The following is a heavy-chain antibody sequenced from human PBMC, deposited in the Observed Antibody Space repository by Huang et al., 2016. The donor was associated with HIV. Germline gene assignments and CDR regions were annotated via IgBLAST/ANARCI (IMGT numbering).Heavy chain of an antibody. D-gene: IGHD1-26*01. CDR3: SSPVGAANWLDV. V-gene: IGHV3-73*02. CDR1: GFTFSASA. J-gene: IGHJ5*02. Sequence: VQLVESGGGLGQPGGSLTLSCAASGFTFSASAVHWVRQTCGKGLEWVGRGRSKTNNYATACGESVEGRFAISRDESRDMAYLHMTSLETEDTAVYFCSSPVGAANWLDVGGQGTLVTVSS. CDR2: GRSKTNNYAT.